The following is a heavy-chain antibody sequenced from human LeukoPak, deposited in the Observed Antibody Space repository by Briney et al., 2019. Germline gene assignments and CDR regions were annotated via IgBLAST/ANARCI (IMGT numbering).Heavy chain of an antibody. CDR1: GFTFSDYG. CDR2: IQCDEDKQ. Sequence: TGGSLRLSCAASGFTFSDYGMHWVRQAPGKGLEWVAFIQCDEDKQHYADSVKGRFTTSRDISKNTLFLQMNSLRAEDTAVYYCAKDVYSSGWYLRKNYFDYWGQGTLVTVSS. J-gene: IGHJ4*02. CDR3: AKDVYSSGWYLRKNYFDY. D-gene: IGHD6-19*01. V-gene: IGHV3-30*02.